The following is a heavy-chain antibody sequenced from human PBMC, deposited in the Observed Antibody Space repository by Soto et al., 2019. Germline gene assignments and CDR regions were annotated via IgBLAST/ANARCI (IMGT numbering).Heavy chain of an antibody. Sequence: QVQLQESGPGLVKPSQTLSLTCTVSGGSISSGGYYWSWIRQHPGKGLEWIGYIYYSGSTYYNPSLRSRVTISVDTSKNQFSLKLSSVTAADTAVYYCARANPTNCGGDCYPPYYFDYWGQGTLVTVSS. J-gene: IGHJ4*02. V-gene: IGHV4-31*03. CDR1: GGSISSGGYY. D-gene: IGHD2-21*01. CDR2: IYYSGST. CDR3: ARANPTNCGGDCYPPYYFDY.